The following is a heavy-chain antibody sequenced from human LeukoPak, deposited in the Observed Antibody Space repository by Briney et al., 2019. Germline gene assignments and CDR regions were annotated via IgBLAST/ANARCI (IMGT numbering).Heavy chain of an antibody. D-gene: IGHD4-17*01. Sequence: GGSLRLSCAASGFIFSSFTMNWVRQAPGKELEWVSSISSDSKSIYYADSVKGRFIISRDNAKNSLFLQMDSLRAEDTALYYCTRGSYGDYGYWGQGTLVTVSS. CDR2: ISSDSKSI. CDR3: TRGSYGDYGY. V-gene: IGHV3-21*01. J-gene: IGHJ4*02. CDR1: GFIFSSFT.